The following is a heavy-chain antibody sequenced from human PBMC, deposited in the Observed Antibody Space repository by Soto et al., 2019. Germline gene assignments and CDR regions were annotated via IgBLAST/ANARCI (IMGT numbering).Heavy chain of an antibody. CDR3: ARRRSREFGVDF. J-gene: IGHJ4*02. V-gene: IGHV5-51*01. D-gene: IGHD3-3*01. CDR2: IYPGDSDT. Sequence: GESLKISCKGSAYKFTSYWIVWVRQLPGKGLEWMGIIYPGDSDTRYSPSFQGQVTISADKSISTAYLQWSSLKADTAMYYCARRRSREFGVDFWGQGTLVTVSS. CDR1: AYKFTSYW.